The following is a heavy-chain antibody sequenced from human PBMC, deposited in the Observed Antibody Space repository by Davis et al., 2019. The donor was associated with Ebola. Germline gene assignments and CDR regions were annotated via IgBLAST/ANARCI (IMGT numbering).Heavy chain of an antibody. D-gene: IGHD3-22*01. CDR2: ISGSGGST. J-gene: IGHJ3*02. V-gene: IGHV3-23*01. CDR1: GFTFSSYA. Sequence: GESLKISCAASGFTFSSYAMSWVRQAPGKGLEWVSAISGSGGSTYYADSVKGRFTISRDNSKNTLYLQMNSLRAEDTAVYYCAKAQDPITMIVVVIMGDAFDIWGQGTMVTVSS. CDR3: AKAQDPITMIVVVIMGDAFDI.